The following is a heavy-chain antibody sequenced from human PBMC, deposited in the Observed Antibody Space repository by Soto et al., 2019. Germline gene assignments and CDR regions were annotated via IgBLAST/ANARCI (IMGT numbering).Heavy chain of an antibody. V-gene: IGHV1-18*01. CDR2: ISAYNGNT. Sequence: SVKVACKAAGYTFTRYGMSWVRKAPGQGLEWMGWISAYNGNTNYAQKLQGRVTMTTDTSTSTAYMELRSLRSDDTSVYYCARDLSNYDFDYWGQGTLVTVSS. D-gene: IGHD4-4*01. CDR1: GYTFTRYG. CDR3: ARDLSNYDFDY. J-gene: IGHJ4*02.